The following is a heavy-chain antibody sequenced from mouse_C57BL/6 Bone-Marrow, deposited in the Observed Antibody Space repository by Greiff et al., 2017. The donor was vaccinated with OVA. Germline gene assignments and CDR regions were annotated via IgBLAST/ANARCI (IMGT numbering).Heavy chain of an antibody. Sequence: EVKVVESGAELVRPGASVKLSCTASGFNIKDDYMHWVKQRPEQGLEWIGWIDPENGDTEYASKFQGKATITADTSSNTAYLQLSSLTSEDTAVYYCTGLLWDYWGQGTTLTVSS. J-gene: IGHJ2*01. CDR1: GFNIKDDY. D-gene: IGHD2-10*01. V-gene: IGHV14-4*01. CDR3: TGLLWDY. CDR2: IDPENGDT.